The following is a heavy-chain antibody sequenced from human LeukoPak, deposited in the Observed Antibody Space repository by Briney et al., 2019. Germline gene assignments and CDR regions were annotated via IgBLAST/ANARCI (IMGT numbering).Heavy chain of an antibody. V-gene: IGHV4-34*01. CDR2: IDHSGST. J-gene: IGHJ3*02. Sequence: SETLSLTCAVYGGSFSGYYWSWIRQPPGKGLEWIGEIDHSGSTNYNPSLKSRVTISVDTSKNQFSLKLSSVTAADTAVYYCARVTLRYFDWLPPDAFDIWGQGTMVTVSS. CDR1: GGSFSGYY. CDR3: ARVTLRYFDWLPPDAFDI. D-gene: IGHD3-9*01.